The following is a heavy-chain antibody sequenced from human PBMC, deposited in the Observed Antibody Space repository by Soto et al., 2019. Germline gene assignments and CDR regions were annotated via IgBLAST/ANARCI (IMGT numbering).Heavy chain of an antibody. V-gene: IGHV1-18*01. D-gene: IGHD2-15*01. CDR3: AKGEGFLDY. CDR1: VYTFINYG. CDR2: ITPYNGNT. Sequence: ASVKVSCKASVYTFINYGISWLRQAPGQGLDWMGWITPYNGNTNXXXXXXXXXXXXXXXXXXXXYMELRRLRSDDTAVYYCAKGEGFLDYWX. J-gene: IGHJ4*01.